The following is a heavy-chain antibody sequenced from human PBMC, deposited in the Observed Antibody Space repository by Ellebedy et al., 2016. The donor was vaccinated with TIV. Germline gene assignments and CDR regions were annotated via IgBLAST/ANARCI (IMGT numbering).Heavy chain of an antibody. CDR2: IIPILDIT. Sequence: AASVKASCKASGGTFSSYSINWVRQAPGQGLEWMGRIIPILDITNYAQNFQGRVTITADKSTSTAYMELSSLRSEDTAVYYCARAPPPRGDRSADAFDIWGQGTMVTVSS. V-gene: IGHV1-69*04. CDR3: ARAPPPRGDRSADAFDI. CDR1: GGTFSSYS. J-gene: IGHJ3*02. D-gene: IGHD7-27*01.